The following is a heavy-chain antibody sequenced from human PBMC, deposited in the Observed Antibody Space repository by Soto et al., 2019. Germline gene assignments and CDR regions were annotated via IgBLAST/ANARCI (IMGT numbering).Heavy chain of an antibody. CDR1: GYTFTSYY. Sequence: QVQLVQSGAEVKKPGASVKVSCNESGYTFTSYYMHWVRQAPGQGLEWMGIINPSGGSTSYAQKFQGRVTMTRDTSTSTVYMELSSLRSEDTAVYYCARDQFTSYSSSSAYYYGMDVWGQGTTVTVSS. CDR3: ARDQFTSYSSSSAYYYGMDV. CDR2: INPSGGST. V-gene: IGHV1-46*01. J-gene: IGHJ6*02. D-gene: IGHD6-6*01.